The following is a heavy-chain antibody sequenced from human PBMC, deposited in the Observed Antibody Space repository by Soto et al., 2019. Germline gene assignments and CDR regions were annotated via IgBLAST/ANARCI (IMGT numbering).Heavy chain of an antibody. CDR1: GFTFSSYA. CDR3: ARELRDGYNWNTAFDY. V-gene: IGHV3-30-3*01. CDR2: ISYDGSNK. Sequence: GSLRLSCAAAGFTFSSYAMHWVRQAPGKGLEWVAVISYDGSNKYYADSVKGRFTISRDNSKNTLYLQMNSLRAEDTAVYYCARELRDGYNWNTAFDYWGQGTLVTVSS. D-gene: IGHD1-1*01. J-gene: IGHJ4*02.